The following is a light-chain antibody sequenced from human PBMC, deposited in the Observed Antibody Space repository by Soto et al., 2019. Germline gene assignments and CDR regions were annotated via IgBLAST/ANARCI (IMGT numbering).Light chain of an antibody. CDR1: QSVGSY. V-gene: IGKV3-11*01. CDR3: QQRSRWPIT. J-gene: IGKJ5*01. Sequence: EIVLTQSPATLSLSPGERATLSCRASQSVGSYLAWYQQKPGQTPRLLIYDASTRATGIPARFSGSGSGTDFTLTISSLEPADFAVYYCQQRSRWPITFGQGTRLEIK. CDR2: DAS.